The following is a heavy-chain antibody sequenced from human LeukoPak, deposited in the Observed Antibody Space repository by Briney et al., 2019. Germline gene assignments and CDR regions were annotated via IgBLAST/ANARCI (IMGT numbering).Heavy chain of an antibody. CDR2: IYYSGST. J-gene: IGHJ3*02. V-gene: IGHV4-59*01. D-gene: IGHD2/OR15-2a*01. CDR3: ARSGGSGRPSGTTLGAFDI. CDR1: GGSISSYY. Sequence: SETLSLTCTVSGGSISSYYWSWIRQPPGKGLEWIGYIYYSGSTNYNPSLKSRVTISVDTSKNQFSLKLTSVTAADTAVYYCARSGGSGRPSGTTLGAFDIWGQGTMVTVSS.